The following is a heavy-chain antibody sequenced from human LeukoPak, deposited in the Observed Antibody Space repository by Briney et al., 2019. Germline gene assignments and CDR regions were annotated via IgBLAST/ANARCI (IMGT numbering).Heavy chain of an antibody. CDR2: IHHRGST. Sequence: SETLSLTCAVYGGSFSGYYWSWIRQPPGKGLEWIGQIHHRGSTNTNPSLNSQVTVSVDTSKNQFSLKLSSGTAADTAVYFCEKNFDLWGRGTLVTVSS. V-gene: IGHV4-34*01. CDR3: EKNFDL. CDR1: GGSFSGYY. J-gene: IGHJ2*01.